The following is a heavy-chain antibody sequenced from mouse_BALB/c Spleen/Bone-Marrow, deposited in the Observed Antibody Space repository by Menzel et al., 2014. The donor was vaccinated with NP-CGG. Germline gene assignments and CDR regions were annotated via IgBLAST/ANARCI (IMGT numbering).Heavy chain of an antibody. CDR3: ARGDYPYAMDY. D-gene: IGHD2-4*01. V-gene: IGHV1-31*01. J-gene: IGHJ4*01. Sequence: EVQLQESGPELVKPGASVKISCKASGYSFTGYYMHWVKPSHVKSLEWIGRINPYNGATSYNQNFKDKASLTVDKSSSTAYMELHSLTSEDSAVYYCARGDYPYAMDYWGQGTSVTVSS. CDR2: INPYNGAT. CDR1: GYSFTGYY.